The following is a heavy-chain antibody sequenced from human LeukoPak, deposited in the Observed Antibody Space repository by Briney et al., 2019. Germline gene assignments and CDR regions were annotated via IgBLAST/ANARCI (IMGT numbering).Heavy chain of an antibody. Sequence: ASVKVSCTASGYTFTSYYMHWVRQAPGQGLEWMGIINPSGGSTSYAQKFQGRVTMTRDMSTSTVYMELSSLRSEDTAVYYCARDGSGYDLGFDYWGQGTLVTVSS. J-gene: IGHJ4*02. V-gene: IGHV1-46*01. CDR2: INPSGGST. CDR3: ARDGSGYDLGFDY. CDR1: GYTFTSYY. D-gene: IGHD5-12*01.